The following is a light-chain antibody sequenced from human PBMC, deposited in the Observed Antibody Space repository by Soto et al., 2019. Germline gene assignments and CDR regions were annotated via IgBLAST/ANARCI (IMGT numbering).Light chain of an antibody. CDR2: KAS. J-gene: IGKJ3*01. Sequence: DIQMTQSPSTLSASVGDRVTITCRASQNINNCLAWYQQKPGKAPKLLIYKASSLESGVPSRFSGSGSGTEFTLTSLRLQPDDSATYYYQHNNHYFGPGTKVDIK. CDR3: QHNNHY. V-gene: IGKV1-5*03. CDR1: QNINNC.